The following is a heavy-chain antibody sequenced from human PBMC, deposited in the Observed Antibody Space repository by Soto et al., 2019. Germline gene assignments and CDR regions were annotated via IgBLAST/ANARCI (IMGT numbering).Heavy chain of an antibody. J-gene: IGHJ4*02. D-gene: IGHD1-26*01. CDR2: ISGSGGVST. CDR1: EFTFSNYV. Sequence: EVQLLESGGGLVQPGGSLRLSCAASEFTFSNYVMSWVRQAPGKGLEWVSGISGSGGVSTYYADSVKGRFTISRDNSKNTLFLQTSSLRAEDTAVYYCSKLVGATVVSDYWGQGTLVIVSS. V-gene: IGHV3-23*01. CDR3: SKLVGATVVSDY.